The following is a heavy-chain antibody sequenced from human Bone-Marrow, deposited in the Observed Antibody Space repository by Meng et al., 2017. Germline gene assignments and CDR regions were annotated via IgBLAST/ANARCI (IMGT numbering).Heavy chain of an antibody. CDR2: IYYSGST. CDR3: ARESIVGATKQYYYYYYGMDV. Sequence: SETLSLTCTVSGGSIISSSYSWGWIRQPPGKGLEWIGSIYYSGSTYYNPSLKSRVTISVDTSKNQFSLKLSSVTAADTAVYYCARESIVGATKQYYYYYYGMDVWGQGTTVTVSS. D-gene: IGHD1-26*01. V-gene: IGHV4-39*07. CDR1: GGSIISSSYS. J-gene: IGHJ6*02.